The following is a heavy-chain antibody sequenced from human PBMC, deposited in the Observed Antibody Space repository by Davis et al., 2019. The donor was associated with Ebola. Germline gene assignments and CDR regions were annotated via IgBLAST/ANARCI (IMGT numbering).Heavy chain of an antibody. CDR1: GFTVSSYA. CDR3: VKGEMASPGDY. Sequence: GESLNPYCASSGFTVSSYAMGWVRQPPGKGLERGSTIRGNSHNIHYADSVEGRFTISRDNSKNTLYLQMSSLRNNDTAVYYCVKGEMASPGDYWGQGTLVSVSS. V-gene: IGHV3-23*01. CDR2: IRGNSHNI. J-gene: IGHJ4*02. D-gene: IGHD5-24*01.